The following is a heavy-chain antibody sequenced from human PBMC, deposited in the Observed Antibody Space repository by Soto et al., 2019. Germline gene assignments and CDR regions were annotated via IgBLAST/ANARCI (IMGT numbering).Heavy chain of an antibody. Sequence: GGSLRLSCAASRFTFSSYAMSWVRQAPGKGLEWVSAISGSGGSTYYADSVKGRFTISRDNSKNTLYLQMNSLRAEDTAVYYCAKADYYGSGSPLFDYWGQGTLVTVSS. D-gene: IGHD3-10*01. CDR2: ISGSGGST. CDR3: AKADYYGSGSPLFDY. CDR1: RFTFSSYA. V-gene: IGHV3-23*01. J-gene: IGHJ4*02.